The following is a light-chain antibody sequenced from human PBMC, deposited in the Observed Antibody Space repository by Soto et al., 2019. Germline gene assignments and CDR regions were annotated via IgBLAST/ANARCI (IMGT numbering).Light chain of an antibody. CDR1: SSDVGGYNS. J-gene: IGLJ2*01. CDR3: CSYAGSYTPVV. CDR2: DVS. V-gene: IGLV2-11*01. Sequence: QSAPTQPRSVSGSPGQSVTISCTGTSSDVGGYNSVSWYQQHPGKAPKLMIYDVSKRPSGVPDRFSGSKSGNTASLTISGLQAEDEADYYCCSYAGSYTPVVFGGGTKLTVL.